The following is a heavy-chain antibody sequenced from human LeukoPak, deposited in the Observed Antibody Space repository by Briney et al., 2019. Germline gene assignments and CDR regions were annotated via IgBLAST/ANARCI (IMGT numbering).Heavy chain of an antibody. Sequence: SETLSLTCTVSGASISSYYWSWIRQPPGKRLEYIGYIYYSDSTNYNPSLKSRVTISVDTSKNQFSLKLSSVTAADTAVYYCARGYCTNGVRYSPHFDYWGQGTLVTVSS. J-gene: IGHJ4*02. V-gene: IGHV4-59*01. D-gene: IGHD2-8*01. CDR3: ARGYCTNGVRYSPHFDY. CDR2: IYYSDST. CDR1: GASISSYY.